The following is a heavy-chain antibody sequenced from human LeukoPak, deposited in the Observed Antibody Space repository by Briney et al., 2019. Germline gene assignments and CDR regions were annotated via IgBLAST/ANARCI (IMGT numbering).Heavy chain of an antibody. J-gene: IGHJ4*02. Sequence: PGRSLRLSCAASGFTFSSYGMHWVRQAPGKGLEWVAVIWYDGSNKYYADSVKGRFTISRDNSKNTLYLQTNSLRAEDTAVYYCARDGVGFDYLGQGTLVTVSS. CDR2: IWYDGSNK. D-gene: IGHD3-3*01. CDR3: ARDGVGFDY. CDR1: GFTFSSYG. V-gene: IGHV3-33*01.